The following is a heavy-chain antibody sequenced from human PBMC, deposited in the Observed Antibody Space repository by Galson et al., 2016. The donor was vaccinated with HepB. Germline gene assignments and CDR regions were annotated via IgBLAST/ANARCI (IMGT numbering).Heavy chain of an antibody. Sequence: SLRLSCAASGFTFSRHWVHWVRQVPGKRLVWVSHINSDGNNKNYADSAKGRFTISRDNAKNTLFLQMSSLRAEDTAVYYCARGLGVETNHGIDYWGQGILVTVSS. J-gene: IGHJ4*02. V-gene: IGHV3-74*01. CDR3: ARGLGVETNHGIDY. CDR2: INSDGNNK. CDR1: GFTFSRHW. D-gene: IGHD4-23*01.